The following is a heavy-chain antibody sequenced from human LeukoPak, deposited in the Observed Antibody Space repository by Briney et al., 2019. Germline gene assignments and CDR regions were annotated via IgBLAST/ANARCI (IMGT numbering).Heavy chain of an antibody. Sequence: GGSLRLSCAASGFTFRSYGMYWVRQAPGKGLEWVAFIRYDGSNKYYADSVKGRFTISRDNSKNMLYLQMNSLRAEDTAVYYCARGARYYDILTGYWYYFDYWGQGTLVTVSS. CDR3: ARGARYYDILTGYWYYFDY. V-gene: IGHV3-30*02. CDR2: IRYDGSNK. CDR1: GFTFRSYG. D-gene: IGHD3-9*01. J-gene: IGHJ4*02.